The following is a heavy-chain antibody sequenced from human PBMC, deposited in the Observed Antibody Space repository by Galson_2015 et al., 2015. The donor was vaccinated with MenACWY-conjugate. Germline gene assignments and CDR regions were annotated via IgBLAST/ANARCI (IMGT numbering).Heavy chain of an antibody. CDR3: GRVRKRGRGEYVDY. D-gene: IGHD3-10*01. J-gene: IGHJ4*02. Sequence: SLRLSCAASGFTFSDHYIDWVRQAPGKGLEWVGRIRIKANDYATEYGASVKGRFTFSRDDSKNSVDLQMNSLEIEDTAVYYCGRVRKRGRGEYVDYWVQGSLVTVSS. V-gene: IGHV3-72*01. CDR1: GFTFSDHY. CDR2: IRIKANDYAT.